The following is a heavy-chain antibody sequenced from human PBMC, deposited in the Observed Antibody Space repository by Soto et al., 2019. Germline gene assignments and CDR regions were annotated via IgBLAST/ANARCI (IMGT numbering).Heavy chain of an antibody. V-gene: IGHV3-30*18. J-gene: IGHJ6*02. D-gene: IGHD6-13*01. CDR3: AKAWGSSWPYYYYGMDV. Sequence: QVQLVESGGGVVQPGRSLRLSCAASGFTFSSYGMHWVRQAPGKGLEWVAVISYDGSNKYYADSVKGRFTISRDNSKNXPYLQMNSRRAEDTAVYYCAKAWGSSWPYYYYGMDVWGQGTTVTVSS. CDR2: ISYDGSNK. CDR1: GFTFSSYG.